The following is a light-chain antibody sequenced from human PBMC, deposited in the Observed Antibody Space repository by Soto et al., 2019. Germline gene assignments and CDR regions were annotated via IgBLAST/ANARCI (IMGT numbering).Light chain of an antibody. V-gene: IGKV3-15*01. CDR3: QQYNNWPRT. Sequence: EIVLTQSPATLSLSPGERATLSXRASQSVSSNLAWYQQKPGQAPRLLIYGASTRATGVPARFSGSGSGTEFTLTISSLQSEDFAVYYCQQYNNWPRTFGQGTRLEIK. J-gene: IGKJ5*01. CDR1: QSVSSN. CDR2: GAS.